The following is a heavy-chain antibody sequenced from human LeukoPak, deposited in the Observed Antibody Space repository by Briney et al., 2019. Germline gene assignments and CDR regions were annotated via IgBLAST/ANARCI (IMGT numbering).Heavy chain of an antibody. CDR3: ARVVDEYDGGGYCWFDF. Sequence: GGSLRLSCAASGFTFSSSWMHWVRHAPGKGLEWVSRVNSDGSSTTYADSVKGRFTISRDNAKNTLYLQMNSLRAEDTAVYYCARVVDEYDGGGYCWFDFWGAGALVTVSS. D-gene: IGHD3-22*01. J-gene: IGHJ4*02. CDR2: VNSDGSST. V-gene: IGHV3-74*01. CDR1: GFTFSSSW.